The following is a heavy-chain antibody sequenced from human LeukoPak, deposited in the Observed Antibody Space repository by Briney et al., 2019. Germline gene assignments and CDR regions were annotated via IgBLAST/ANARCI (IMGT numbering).Heavy chain of an antibody. D-gene: IGHD6-19*01. Sequence: SETLSLTCAVSGYSISSSSYYWGWIRQPPGKGLEWIGTIYYSGSTHYNPSLASRVTISIDTSKNQFSLKLTSVTAADTAVYYCGRVHTSGWSSWVDAFDIWGQGTLVTVSS. V-gene: IGHV4-39*07. CDR1: GYSISSSSYY. J-gene: IGHJ3*02. CDR3: GRVHTSGWSSWVDAFDI. CDR2: IYYSGST.